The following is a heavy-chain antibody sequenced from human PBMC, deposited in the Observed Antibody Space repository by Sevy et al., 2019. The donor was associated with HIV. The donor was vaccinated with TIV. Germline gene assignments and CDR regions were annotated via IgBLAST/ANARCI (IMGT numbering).Heavy chain of an antibody. Sequence: SETLSLTCAVSGGSISSGAYSWNWIRQAPGKGLEWIGYIFHTGNVYYNPCLKSRVTLSVDRSKSQFSLRLSSVTAADTAVFYCARDGGTLTTPGSFDIWGQGIMVTVSS. CDR1: GGSISSGAYS. D-gene: IGHD4-17*01. CDR3: ARDGGTLTTPGSFDI. J-gene: IGHJ3*02. V-gene: IGHV4-30-2*01. CDR2: IFHTGNV.